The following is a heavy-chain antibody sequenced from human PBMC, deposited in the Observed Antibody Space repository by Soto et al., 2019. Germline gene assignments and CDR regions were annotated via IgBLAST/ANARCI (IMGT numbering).Heavy chain of an antibody. CDR3: ARVADCTYSSNCNGRAAFDM. Sequence: EVQLVESGGGLAQPGGSLRLSCAASGFTLSSHWMHWVRQAPGKGLVWVSRINRDGSTINYDDSVRGRYTISRDNAKNTLSLQMNSLRAEDTAVYYWARVADCTYSSNCNGRAAFDMWGQGTMVTVSS. CDR2: INRDGSTI. V-gene: IGHV3-74*01. CDR1: GFTLSSHW. D-gene: IGHD6-13*01. J-gene: IGHJ3*02.